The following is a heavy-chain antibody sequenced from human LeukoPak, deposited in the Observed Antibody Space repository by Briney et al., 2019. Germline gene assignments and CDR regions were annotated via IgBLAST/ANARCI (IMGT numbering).Heavy chain of an antibody. D-gene: IGHD3-22*01. CDR3: ARVYNHYYHSNMVRPPFSSSAVDY. V-gene: IGHV3-7*02. CDR1: GFTFSGSA. CDR2: IKQDGSEK. J-gene: IGHJ4*02. Sequence: GGSLRLSCAASGFTFSGSAMHWVRQASGKGLEWVANIKQDGSEKYYVDSVKGRFTISRDNAKNSLYLQMNSLRAEDTAVYYCARVYNHYYHSNMVRPPFSSSAVDYWGQGTLVTVSS.